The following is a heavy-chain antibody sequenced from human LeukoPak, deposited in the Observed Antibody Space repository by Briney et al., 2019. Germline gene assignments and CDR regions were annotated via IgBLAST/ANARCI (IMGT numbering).Heavy chain of an antibody. CDR2: ISYDGSNK. D-gene: IGHD3-10*01. CDR3: AKDYYGSGSYFFDY. CDR1: GFTFSSYG. V-gene: IGHV3-30*18. Sequence: GGSLRLSCAASGFTFSSYGMHWVRQAPGKGLEWVAVISYDGSNKYYADSVKGRFTISRDNSKNTLYLQMNSLRAEDTAVYYCAKDYYGSGSYFFDYWGQGTLVTVSS. J-gene: IGHJ4*02.